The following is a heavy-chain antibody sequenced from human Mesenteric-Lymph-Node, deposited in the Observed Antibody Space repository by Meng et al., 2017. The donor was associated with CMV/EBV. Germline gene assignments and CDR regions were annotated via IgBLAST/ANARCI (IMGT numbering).Heavy chain of an antibody. CDR2: IYYSGST. V-gene: IGHV4-39*07. J-gene: IGHJ4*02. CDR3: ASIGDYYDSKSVDY. Sequence: SETLSLTCTVSGGSISSSSYYWGWIRQPPGKGLEWIGSIYYSGSTYYNPSLKSRVTISVDTSKNQFSLKLSSVTAADTAVYYCASIGDYYDSKSVDYWGQRTLVTVSS. D-gene: IGHD3-22*01. CDR1: GGSISSSSYY.